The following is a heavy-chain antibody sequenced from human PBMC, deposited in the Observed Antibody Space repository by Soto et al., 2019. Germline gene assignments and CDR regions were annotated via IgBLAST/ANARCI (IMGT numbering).Heavy chain of an antibody. D-gene: IGHD6-13*01. CDR3: AKLPGEQLVYSYFHYYMDV. CDR2: ISGSGGST. CDR1: GFTFSSYA. J-gene: IGHJ6*03. Sequence: EVLLLESGGALVQPGGSLRLSCVTSGFTFSSYAMSWVRQAPGKGLEWVSAISGSGGSTYYADFVKGRFTMSRVNSKNTLYLQMNSLRAEDTAVYYCAKLPGEQLVYSYFHYYMDVWGRGTTVTVSS. V-gene: IGHV3-23*01.